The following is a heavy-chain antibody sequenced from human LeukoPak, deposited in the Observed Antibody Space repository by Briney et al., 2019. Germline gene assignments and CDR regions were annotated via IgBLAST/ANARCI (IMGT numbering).Heavy chain of an antibody. J-gene: IGHJ4*02. CDR1: GGSISSSSYY. CDR2: IYYSGST. V-gene: IGHV4-39*01. Sequence: PSETLSLTCTVSGGSISSSSYYWGWIRQPPGKGLEWIGSIYYSGSTYYNPSLKSRVTISVDTSKNQFSLKLSSVTAADTAVYYCASYQLGYCSSTSCYRGYYYVDYWGQGTLVTVSS. D-gene: IGHD2-2*01. CDR3: ASYQLGYCSSTSCYRGYYYVDY.